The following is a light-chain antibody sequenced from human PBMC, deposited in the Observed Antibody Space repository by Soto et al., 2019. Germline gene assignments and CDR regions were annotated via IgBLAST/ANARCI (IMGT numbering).Light chain of an antibody. CDR3: KQYNDWPPT. J-gene: IGKJ1*01. CDR1: QSVNTN. CDR2: GAS. V-gene: IGKV3-15*01. Sequence: ETVMTQSAATLSVSPGERTTLSCRASQSVNTNLAWYQQKPGQAPRLLIYGASTRATGIPARFSGSGSGTEFTLSIGSLQSEDFAVYYCKQYNDWPPTFGQGTKVDI.